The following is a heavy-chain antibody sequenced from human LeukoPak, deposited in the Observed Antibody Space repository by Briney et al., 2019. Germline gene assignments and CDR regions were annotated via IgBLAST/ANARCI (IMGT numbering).Heavy chain of an antibody. CDR3: AAQNWGSAHF. Sequence: PSETLSLTCTVSGGSISSYYWSWIRQPPGKGLEWIGYIYYSGSTNYNPSLKSRVTISVDTSKNQFSLKLSSVTAADTAVYYCAAQNWGSAHFWGQGTLVTVSS. D-gene: IGHD3-16*01. CDR2: IYYSGST. CDR1: GGSISSYY. V-gene: IGHV4-59*01. J-gene: IGHJ4*02.